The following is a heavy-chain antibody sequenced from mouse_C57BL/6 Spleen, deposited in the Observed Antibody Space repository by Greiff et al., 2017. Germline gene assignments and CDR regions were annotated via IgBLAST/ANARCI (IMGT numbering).Heavy chain of an antibody. CDR3: TRSFITTVVATPFDY. J-gene: IGHJ2*01. CDR1: GYTFTDYE. V-gene: IGHV1-15*01. CDR2: IDPETGGT. D-gene: IGHD1-1*01. Sequence: VQLQQSGAELVRPGASVTLSCKASGYTFTDYEMHWVKQTPVHGLEWIGAIDPETGGTAYNQKFKGKAILTADKSSSTAYMELRSLTSEDSAFYYCTRSFITTVVATPFDYWGQGTTLTVSS.